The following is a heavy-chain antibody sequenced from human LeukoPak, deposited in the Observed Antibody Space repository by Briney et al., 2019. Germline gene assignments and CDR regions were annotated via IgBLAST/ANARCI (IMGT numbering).Heavy chain of an antibody. Sequence: GGSLRLSCAASGFTFRSHAMSWVRQAPGKGLQWVSSIDHSGGVAYFVDSVKGRFTISRDNAKNTLYLQMNSLRAEDTAVYYCAKDTGASCYSPGDFWGQGTLVTVSS. CDR3: AKDTGASCYSPGDF. D-gene: IGHD2-2*01. CDR2: IDHSGGVA. V-gene: IGHV3-23*01. J-gene: IGHJ4*02. CDR1: GFTFRSHA.